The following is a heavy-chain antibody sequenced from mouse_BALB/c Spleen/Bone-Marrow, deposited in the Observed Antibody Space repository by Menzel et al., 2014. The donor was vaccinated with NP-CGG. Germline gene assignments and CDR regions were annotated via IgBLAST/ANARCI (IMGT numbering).Heavy chain of an antibody. D-gene: IGHD1-1*01. V-gene: IGHV5-6-3*01. CDR1: GFTFSSYG. Sequence: EVQEVESGGGLVQTGGSLKLSCVASGFTFSSYGMSWVRKTPDTRLELVATINNNGGSTYYPDIVKGQFTISRDNATNALYLQMSSLKSEDTAMYYCARVYGWYFDVWGAGTTVSVSS. CDR2: INNNGGST. J-gene: IGHJ1*01. CDR3: ARVYGWYFDV.